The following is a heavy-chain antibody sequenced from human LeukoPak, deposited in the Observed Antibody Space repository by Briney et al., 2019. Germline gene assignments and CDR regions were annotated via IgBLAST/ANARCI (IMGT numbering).Heavy chain of an antibody. CDR3: ARMIAVAGFDY. CDR1: GGSISNY. J-gene: IGHJ4*02. D-gene: IGHD6-19*01. Sequence: SETLSLTCTVSGGSISNYWSWIRQPPGKGLEWIGYIYYSGSTNYNPSLKSRVTISLDTSKNQFSLKLSSVTAADTAVYYCARMIAVAGFDYWGQGTLVTVSS. V-gene: IGHV4-59*01. CDR2: IYYSGST.